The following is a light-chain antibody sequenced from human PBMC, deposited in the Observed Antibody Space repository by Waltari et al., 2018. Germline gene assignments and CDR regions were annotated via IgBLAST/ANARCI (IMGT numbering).Light chain of an antibody. J-gene: IGLJ7*01. CDR3: GTWDSSLSGAV. Sequence: QSVLTQPPSVSAAPGQRVTLPCPGCSPNIGNNYVSWYRQFPGTAPKLPIYENTERPSGIPGRFSGSKSGTSATLDITGLQAGDEADYYCGTWDSSLSGAVFGGGTHLTVL. CDR1: SPNIGNNY. CDR2: ENT. V-gene: IGLV1-51*02.